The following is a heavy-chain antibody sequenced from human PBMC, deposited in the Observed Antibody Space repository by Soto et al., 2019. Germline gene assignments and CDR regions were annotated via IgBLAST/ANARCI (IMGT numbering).Heavy chain of an antibody. Sequence: EVQLLESGGGLVQPGGSLRLSCAASGFTFSNYAVTWVRQAPGKGLEWVSTISGSGGSTYYADSVNGLFTISRDNSKNTLYLQMNSLRAEDTAVYYCAKDQGSSWYEIDYWGQGTLVTVSS. CDR1: GFTFSNYA. J-gene: IGHJ4*02. CDR3: AKDQGSSWYEIDY. D-gene: IGHD6-13*01. V-gene: IGHV3-23*01. CDR2: ISGSGGST.